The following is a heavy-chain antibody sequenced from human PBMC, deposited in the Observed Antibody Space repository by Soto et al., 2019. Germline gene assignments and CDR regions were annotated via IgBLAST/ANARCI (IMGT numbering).Heavy chain of an antibody. J-gene: IGHJ6*02. CDR2: IYYSGST. CDR1: GGSISSYY. Sequence: PSETLSLTCTVSGGSISSYYWSWIRQPPGKGLEWIGYIYYSGSTNYNPSLKSRVTISVDTSKNQFSLKLSSVTAADTAVYYCARDSNYYDSSGSWASYYYYYGMDVWGQGTTVTVSS. D-gene: IGHD3-22*01. V-gene: IGHV4-59*01. CDR3: ARDSNYYDSSGSWASYYYYYGMDV.